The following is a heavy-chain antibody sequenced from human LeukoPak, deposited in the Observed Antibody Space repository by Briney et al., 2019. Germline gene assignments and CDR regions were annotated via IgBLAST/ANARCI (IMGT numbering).Heavy chain of an antibody. CDR1: GYSFTSYW. CDR3: VRLNRGSAYYYYGMDV. Sequence: GESLKSSCKGSGYSFTSYWIGWGRQMPGKGLEWMGIIYPGDSDTRYSPSFQGQVTISADKSITTAYLQWSSLKASDTAMYYCVRLNRGSAYYYYGMDVWGQGTTVTVSS. J-gene: IGHJ6*02. V-gene: IGHV5-51*01. D-gene: IGHD7-27*01. CDR2: IYPGDSDT.